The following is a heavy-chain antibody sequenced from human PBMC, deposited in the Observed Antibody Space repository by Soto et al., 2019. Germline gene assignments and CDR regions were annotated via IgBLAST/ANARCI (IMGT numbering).Heavy chain of an antibody. Sequence: VQLVESGGGVVQPGRSLRLSCAASGFTFSDYAMHWVRQAPGKGLVWVAVVSHDGRNTHYADSVKGRFTISRDSFKNTVSLEMTSLRAEDTAVYYCAKGGRQWLVTSDFNYWGQGALVTVSS. V-gene: IGHV3-30*18. CDR2: VSHDGRNT. J-gene: IGHJ4*02. CDR1: GFTFSDYA. D-gene: IGHD6-19*01. CDR3: AKGGRQWLVTSDFNY.